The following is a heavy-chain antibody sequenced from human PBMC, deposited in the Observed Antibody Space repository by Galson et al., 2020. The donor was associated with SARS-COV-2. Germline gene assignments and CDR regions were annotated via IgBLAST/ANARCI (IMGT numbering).Heavy chain of an antibody. CDR1: GFAFNNYG. D-gene: IGHD2-8*01. CDR2: ISYEGSKK. J-gene: IGHJ6*03. V-gene: IGHV3-30*18. Sequence: GGSLRLSCAASGFAFNNYGMHWVRQAPGKGLEWVAFISYEGSKKYYADSVKGRFTISRDYSKNTMYLQMDSLRGEDTAVYYCAKVRALLMLYASGDNYMDVWGKGTTVAVSS. CDR3: AKVRALLMLYASGDNYMDV.